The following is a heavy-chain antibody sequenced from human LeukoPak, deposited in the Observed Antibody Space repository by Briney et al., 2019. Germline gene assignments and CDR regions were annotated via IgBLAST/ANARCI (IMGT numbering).Heavy chain of an antibody. J-gene: IGHJ3*02. V-gene: IGHV4-59*12. CDR3: ARGGFLLWFGDLHAFDI. CDR1: SGSISSYY. D-gene: IGHD3-10*01. CDR2: IHYSGTT. Sequence: SETLSLTCTVSSGSISSYYWSWIREPPGKGLGWLGYIHYSGTTNYTPSLKSRVTISVDRSKNQFSLKLSSVTAADTAVYYCARGGFLLWFGDLHAFDIWGQGTMVTVSS.